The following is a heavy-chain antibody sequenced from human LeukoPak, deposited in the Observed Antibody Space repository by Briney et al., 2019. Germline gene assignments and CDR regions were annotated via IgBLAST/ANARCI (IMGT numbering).Heavy chain of an antibody. CDR2: IYHSGST. V-gene: IGHV4-4*02. CDR1: GGSISSSNW. CDR3: ARGGQSRYCSSTSCYDY. Sequence: SGTLSVTCAVSGGSISSSNWWSWVRQPPGKGLEWIGEIYHSGSTNYNPSLKSRVTISVDKSKNQFSLKLSSVTAADTAVYYCARGGQSRYCSSTSCYDYWGQGTLVTVSS. D-gene: IGHD2-2*01. J-gene: IGHJ4*02.